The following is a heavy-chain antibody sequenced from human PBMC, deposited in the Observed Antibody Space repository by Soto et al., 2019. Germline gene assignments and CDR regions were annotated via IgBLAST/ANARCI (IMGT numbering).Heavy chain of an antibody. CDR3: AKHLRSTFLGGDILTGYWYFDY. Sequence: GGSLRLSCAASGFTFSSYAMSWVRQAPGKGLEWVSAISGSGGSTYYADSVKGRFTISRDNSKKTLYLQMNSLRAEDTAVYYCAKHLRSTFLGGDILTGYWYFDYWGQGTLVTVSS. CDR2: ISGSGGST. D-gene: IGHD3-9*01. V-gene: IGHV3-23*01. CDR1: GFTFSSYA. J-gene: IGHJ4*02.